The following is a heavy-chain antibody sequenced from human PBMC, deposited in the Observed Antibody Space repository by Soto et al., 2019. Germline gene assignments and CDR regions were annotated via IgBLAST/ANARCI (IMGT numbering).Heavy chain of an antibody. CDR2: IYYSGST. Sequence: SETLSLTCTVSGGSISSGGYYWSWIRQHPGKGLEWIGYIYYSGSTYYNPSLKSRVTISVDTSKNQFSLKLSSVTAADTAVYYCARDDGTYYYDSSGPYGAFDIWGQGTMVTVSS. D-gene: IGHD3-22*01. J-gene: IGHJ3*02. CDR3: ARDDGTYYYDSSGPYGAFDI. V-gene: IGHV4-31*03. CDR1: GGSISSGGYY.